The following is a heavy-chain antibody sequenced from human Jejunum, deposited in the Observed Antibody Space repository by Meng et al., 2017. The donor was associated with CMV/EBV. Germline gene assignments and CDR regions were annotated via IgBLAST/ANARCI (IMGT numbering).Heavy chain of an antibody. CDR2: IGRSPDYI. J-gene: IGHJ4*02. D-gene: IGHD2-2*01. CDR1: GFSFSAYT. CDR3: ATEAQLPPRIDF. V-gene: IGHV3-21*06. Sequence: SCAASGFSFSAYTMTWIRQAPGKGLEWVSSIGRSPDYIHYADSLKGRFIISRDNAKSSLYLDMKSLRADDTAVYYCATEAQLPPRIDFWGQGTLVTVSS.